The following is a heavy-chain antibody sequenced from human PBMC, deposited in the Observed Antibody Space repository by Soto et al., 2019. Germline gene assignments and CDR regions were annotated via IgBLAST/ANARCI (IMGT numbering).Heavy chain of an antibody. Sequence: SETLSLTCAVSGASIRSSNWWSWVRQPPGKGLEWIGEISHGGSSNYNPSLKSRATTSVDTSSNQFFLILSSVTAADTAVYYCARVNYYDRYSFDYWGQGTLVTVSS. J-gene: IGHJ4*02. D-gene: IGHD3-22*01. CDR2: ISHGGSS. V-gene: IGHV4-4*02. CDR1: GASIRSSNW. CDR3: ARVNYYDRYSFDY.